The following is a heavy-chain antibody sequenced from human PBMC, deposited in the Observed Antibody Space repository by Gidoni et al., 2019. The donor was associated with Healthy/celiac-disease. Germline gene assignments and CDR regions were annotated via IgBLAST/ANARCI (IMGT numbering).Heavy chain of an antibody. V-gene: IGHV3-15*01. CDR3: TTEREQQLVAGVGFDY. Sequence: EVQLVESGGGLVKPGGSLRLSCAASGFTFSNAGLSWVRQAPGKGLEWVGRIKSKTDGGTTDYAAPVKGRFTISRDDSKNTLYLQMNSLKTEDTAVYYCTTEREQQLVAGVGFDYWGQGTLVTVSS. D-gene: IGHD6-13*01. CDR2: IKSKTDGGTT. J-gene: IGHJ4*02. CDR1: GFTFSNAG.